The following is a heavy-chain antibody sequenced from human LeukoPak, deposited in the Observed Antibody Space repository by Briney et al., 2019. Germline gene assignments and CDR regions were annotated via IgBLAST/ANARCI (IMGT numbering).Heavy chain of an antibody. CDR2: ISGSGGST. CDR3: AKVGDYYESSGYSY. Sequence: GSLRLSCAASGFTFSSYAMSWVRQAPGKGLEWVSDISGSGGSTYYADSVKGRFTISRDNSKNTLYMQMNSLRAEDTAVYYCAKVGDYYESSGYSYWGQGTLVTVSS. J-gene: IGHJ4*02. CDR1: GFTFSSYA. D-gene: IGHD3-22*01. V-gene: IGHV3-23*01.